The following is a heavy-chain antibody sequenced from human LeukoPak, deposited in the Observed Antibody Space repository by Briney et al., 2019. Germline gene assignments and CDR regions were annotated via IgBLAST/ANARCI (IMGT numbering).Heavy chain of an antibody. V-gene: IGHV3-11*01. CDR3: ARDGANSNWNDPRNWFDP. D-gene: IGHD1-1*01. Sequence: GGCLRLSCEASGFDLSDYYMTWIRQTPGRGLEWVSYITTSGSTIYYADSVKGRFTISRDNSKNSLFLHMNSLRAEDTAIYYCARDGANSNWNDPRNWFDPWGQGTLVIVSS. CDR2: ITTSGSTI. J-gene: IGHJ5*02. CDR1: GFDLSDYY.